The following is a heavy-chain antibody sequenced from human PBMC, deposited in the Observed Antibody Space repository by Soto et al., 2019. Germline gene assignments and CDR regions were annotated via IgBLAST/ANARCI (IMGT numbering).Heavy chain of an antibody. CDR2: INGGGGST. V-gene: IGHV3-23*01. D-gene: IGHD1-26*01. CDR1: GFTFSTYA. J-gene: IGHJ6*02. CDR3: AKVSLGAPTFTDYSYYGLDV. Sequence: QLGGSLRLSCAASGFTFSTYAMNWVRQAPGKGLEWVSSINGGGGSTYYADSVKGRVTISRDNSKNTLYLQMNSLRAEDTAVYYCAKVSLGAPTFTDYSYYGLDVWGQGTTVTVSS.